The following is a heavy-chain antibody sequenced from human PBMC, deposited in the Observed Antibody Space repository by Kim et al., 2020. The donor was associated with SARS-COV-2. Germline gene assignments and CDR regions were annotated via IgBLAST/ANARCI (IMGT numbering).Heavy chain of an antibody. Sequence: SETLSLTCTVSGASVNSGAYYWSWIRQPPGMPLEWIGFIYYRGVTNYNPSLKSRVTISVDTSKTQFSLRLTSVTAADTGVYYCAIGSGWFDSWGQGTLVTVSS. D-gene: IGHD3-16*01. V-gene: IGHV4-61*08. CDR2: IYYRGVT. CDR3: AIGSGWFDS. J-gene: IGHJ5*01. CDR1: GASVNSGAYY.